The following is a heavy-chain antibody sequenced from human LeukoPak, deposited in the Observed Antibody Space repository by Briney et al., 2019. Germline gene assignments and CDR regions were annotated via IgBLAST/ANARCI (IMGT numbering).Heavy chain of an antibody. CDR1: GFTFSYHG. D-gene: IGHD3-9*01. J-gene: IGHJ4*02. CDR2: ISSSSSYI. V-gene: IGHV3-21*01. Sequence: GGSLTLSCAASGFTFSYHGMHWVRQAPGKGLEWVSSISSSSSYIYYADSVKGRFTISRDNAKNSLYLQMNSLRAEDTAVYYCAREDILTGLFDYWGQGTLVTVSS. CDR3: AREDILTGLFDY.